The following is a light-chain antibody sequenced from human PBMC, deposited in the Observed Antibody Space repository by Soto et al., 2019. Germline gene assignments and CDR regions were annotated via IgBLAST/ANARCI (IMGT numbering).Light chain of an antibody. CDR1: MRAVGAYNL. CDR2: EVR. J-gene: IGLJ2*01. V-gene: IGLV2-14*01. CDR3: SSYTSKSSLI. Sequence: QSLLTQPASVSGSPGQSITISCAGTMRAVGAYNLVSWYQQHPRRAPQLIISEVRNRPSGISFRFSGSKSGNTASLTISGLQAEDEADYYCSSYTSKSSLIFGGGTKVTVL.